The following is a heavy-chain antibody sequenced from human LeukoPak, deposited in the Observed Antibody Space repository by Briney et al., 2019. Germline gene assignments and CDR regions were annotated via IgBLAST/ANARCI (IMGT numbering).Heavy chain of an antibody. V-gene: IGHV1-2*02. CDR1: GYTLTGSY. D-gene: IGHD4-17*01. CDR3: ASTKDYGDYGWFDP. J-gene: IGHJ5*02. CDR2: INFNSGGT. Sequence: GASVKVSCKVYGYTLTGSYIHRVRQAPGQGLEWMGWINFNSGGTNYAQKFQGRVTMTRDTSISTAYMELSRLRSDDTAVYYCASTKDYGDYGWFDPWGQGTLVTVSS.